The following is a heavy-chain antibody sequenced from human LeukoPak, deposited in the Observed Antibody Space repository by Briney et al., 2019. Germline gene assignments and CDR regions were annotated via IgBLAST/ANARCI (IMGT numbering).Heavy chain of an antibody. V-gene: IGHV4-61*02. CDR2: VYSSGST. CDR1: GGSVTSGSFY. J-gene: IGHJ6*02. CDR3: ARDSMRGILWTMDV. D-gene: IGHD2-21*01. Sequence: SETLSPTCTVSGGSVTSGSFYWSWIRQPAGKGLEWIGRVYSSGSTNYNPSLESRVTISVGTSKNQFSLKLKSVTAADTAVYYCARDSMRGILWTMDVWGQGTTVTVSS.